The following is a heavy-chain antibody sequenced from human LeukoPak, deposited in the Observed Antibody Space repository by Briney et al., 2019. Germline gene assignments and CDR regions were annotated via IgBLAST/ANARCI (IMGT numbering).Heavy chain of an antibody. CDR1: GFTVSSNY. CDR2: IYSGGST. Sequence: PGGSLRLSCAASGFTVSSNYMSWVRQAPGKGLEWVSVIYSGGSTYYADSVKGRFTIPRDNSKNTLYLQMNSLRAEDTAVYYCAGGSGWYKTPNYFDYWGQGTLVTVSS. D-gene: IGHD6-19*01. V-gene: IGHV3-53*01. J-gene: IGHJ4*02. CDR3: AGGSGWYKTPNYFDY.